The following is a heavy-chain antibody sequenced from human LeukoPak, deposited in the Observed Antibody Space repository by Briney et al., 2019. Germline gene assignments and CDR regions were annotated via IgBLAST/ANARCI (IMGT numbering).Heavy chain of an antibody. J-gene: IGHJ4*02. V-gene: IGHV3-48*03. CDR1: GFTFSSYE. D-gene: IGHD4-23*01. Sequence: GGSLRLSCAASGFTFSSYEMNWVRQAPGKGLEWVSYISSSGSTIYYADSVKGRFTISRDNAKNSLYLQMNSLRAEDTAVYYCARDYGGSSPFDFWGQGTLVTVSS. CDR2: ISSSGSTI. CDR3: ARDYGGSSPFDF.